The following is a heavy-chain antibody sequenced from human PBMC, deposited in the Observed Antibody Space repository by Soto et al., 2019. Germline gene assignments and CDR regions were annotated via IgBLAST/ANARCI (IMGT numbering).Heavy chain of an antibody. CDR3: ARQDRVVVEGRWFDP. CDR1: GGSISSGDYY. CDR2: IYYSGST. D-gene: IGHD2-15*01. J-gene: IGHJ5*02. Sequence: SETLSLTCTVSGGSISSGDYYWSWIRQPPGKGLEWIGYIYYSGSTYYNPSLKSRVTISVDTSKNQFSLNLTPVTAADTAVYYCARQDRVVVEGRWFDPWGQGTLVTVSS. V-gene: IGHV4-30-4*01.